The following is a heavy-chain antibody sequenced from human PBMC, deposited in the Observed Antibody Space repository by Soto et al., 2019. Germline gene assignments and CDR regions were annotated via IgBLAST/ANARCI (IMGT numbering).Heavy chain of an antibody. V-gene: IGHV3-11*01. Sequence: KSGGSLRLSCAASGFTFSDYYMSWIRQAPGKGLEWVSYISSSGSTIYYADSVKGRFTISRDNAKNSLYLQMNSLRAEDTAVYYCASFTIFGVALDYGMDVWGQGTTVTVSS. CDR2: ISSSGSTI. CDR3: ASFTIFGVALDYGMDV. CDR1: GFTFSDYY. D-gene: IGHD3-3*01. J-gene: IGHJ6*02.